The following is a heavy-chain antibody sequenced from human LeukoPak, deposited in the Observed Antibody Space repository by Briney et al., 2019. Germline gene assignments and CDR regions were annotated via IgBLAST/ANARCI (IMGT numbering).Heavy chain of an antibody. D-gene: IGHD3-3*01. CDR1: GYTFTSYG. V-gene: IGHV1-18*01. CDR2: ISAYNGNT. CDR3: ARDLNDFWSGYSPLDY. Sequence: ASVKVSCKASGYTFTSYGISWVRQAHGQGLEWMGWISAYNGNTNYAQKLQGRVTMTTDTSTSTAYMELRSLRSDDTAVYYCARDLNDFWSGYSPLDYWGQGTLVTVSS. J-gene: IGHJ4*02.